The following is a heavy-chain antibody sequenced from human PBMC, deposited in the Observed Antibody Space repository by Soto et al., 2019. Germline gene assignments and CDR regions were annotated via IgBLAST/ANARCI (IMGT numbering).Heavy chain of an antibody. D-gene: IGHD3-22*01. CDR1: GGSFSCYY. J-gene: IGHJ4*02. CDR2: INHSGSA. V-gene: IGHV4-34*01. CDR3: ARDNSSGYYYDY. Sequence: SETLSLTCAVYGGSFSCYYWSGIRQPPGKGLEWIGEINHSGSANYNPSLKSRVTISVDTSKNQFSLKLSSVTAADTAVYYCARDNSSGYYYDYWGQGTLVTVSS.